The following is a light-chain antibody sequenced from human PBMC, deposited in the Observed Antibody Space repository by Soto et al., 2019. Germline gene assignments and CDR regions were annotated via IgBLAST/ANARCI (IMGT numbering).Light chain of an antibody. CDR1: QSVTSSN. CDR3: QHYGASQYT. J-gene: IGKJ2*01. V-gene: IGKV3-20*01. CDR2: GAS. Sequence: IVLMQSPGTLSLPPGETVTLSCRASQSVTSSNLAWYQQKPGQAPRLLIYGASYRATGIADKFTGGGSGADFSLTISRLEPEDFAVYFCQHYGASQYTFGQGTKLEIK.